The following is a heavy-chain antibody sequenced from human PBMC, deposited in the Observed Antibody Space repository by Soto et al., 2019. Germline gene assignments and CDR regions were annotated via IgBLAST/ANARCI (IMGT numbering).Heavy chain of an antibody. D-gene: IGHD1-26*01. V-gene: IGHV3-74*01. CDR3: AKNRGGGLGP. CDR2: ISGDGTNR. J-gene: IGHJ5*02. CDR1: GFRLSSDW. Sequence: GGSLRLSCAASGFRLSSDWMHWVRQAPGMGLVWVAGISGDGTNRVYADTVKGRFTISRDNAKNTLFLQMDTLSAEDTAFYYCAKNRGGGLGPWGQGT.